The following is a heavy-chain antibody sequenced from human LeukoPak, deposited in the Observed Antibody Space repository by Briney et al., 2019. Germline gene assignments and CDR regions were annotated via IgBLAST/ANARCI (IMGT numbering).Heavy chain of an antibody. V-gene: IGHV4-4*07. J-gene: IGHJ4*02. CDR2: IYTSGSN. D-gene: IGHD3-22*01. CDR3: ARDDSSGYHTTYFDY. CDR1: GGSISSYY. Sequence: PSETLSLTCTVSGGSISSYYWSWIRQPAGKGLEWIGRIYTSGSNNYNPSLKSRVTKSVDTSNHQFSLQLSSVTAADTAVYYCARDDSSGYHTTYFDYWGQGTLVTVSS.